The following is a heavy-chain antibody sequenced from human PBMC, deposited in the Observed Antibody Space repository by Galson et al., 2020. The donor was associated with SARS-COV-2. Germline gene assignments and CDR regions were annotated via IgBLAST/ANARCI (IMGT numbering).Heavy chain of an antibody. CDR1: GYTFTYYY. CDR2: INPKSGGT. V-gene: IGHV1-2*02. Sequence: SVKVSCKASGYTFTYYYIHWVRQAPGQGLEWMGWINPKSGGTNYAQKFEGRVTMTRDTSITTAYMELSRLRADDTAVYYCARLRYYDVLTGYIVDVWGQGTMVTVSS. J-gene: IGHJ6*02. CDR3: ARLRYYDVLTGYIVDV. D-gene: IGHD3-9*01.